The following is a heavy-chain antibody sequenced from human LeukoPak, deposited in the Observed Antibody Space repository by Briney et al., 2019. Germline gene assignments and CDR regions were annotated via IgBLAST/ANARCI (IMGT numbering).Heavy chain of an antibody. CDR1: GGSISPYY. CDR3: ARGAEGYDILTGYYRTQYYFDY. CDR2: IYYNGVT. J-gene: IGHJ4*02. D-gene: IGHD3-9*01. Sequence: SETLSLTCTVSGGSISPYYWTWIRRPPGKRLEWIGYIYYNGVTSYKPSLQSRVTISVDTSKNQFSLKLSSVTAADTAVYYCARGAEGYDILTGYYRTQYYFDYWGQGTLVTVSS. V-gene: IGHV4-59*01.